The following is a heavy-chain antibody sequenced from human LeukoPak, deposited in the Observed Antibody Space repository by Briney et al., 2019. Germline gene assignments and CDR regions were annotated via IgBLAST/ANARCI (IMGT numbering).Heavy chain of an antibody. Sequence: PSETLSLTCTVSGGSVSSHYWSWIRQPPGKGLEWIGYVYYSGSTNYNPSLKSRVTISVDTSKNQFSLKLSSVTAADTAVYYCARDCSGGGCYGALDTWGQGTMVTVSS. D-gene: IGHD2-15*01. CDR3: ARDCSGGGCYGALDT. J-gene: IGHJ3*02. CDR2: VYYSGST. V-gene: IGHV4-59*02. CDR1: GGSVSSHY.